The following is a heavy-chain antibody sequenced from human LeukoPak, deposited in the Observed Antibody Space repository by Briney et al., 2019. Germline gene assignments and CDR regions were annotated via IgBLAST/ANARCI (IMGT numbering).Heavy chain of an antibody. CDR2: INPSGGST. CDR1: GYTFITYY. D-gene: IGHD6-19*01. J-gene: IGHJ5*02. CDR3: ARGPRSSGWIEDP. V-gene: IGHV1-46*01. Sequence: ASVKVSCKASGYTFITYYMYWVRQAPGQGLEWMGIINPSGGSTSYAQKFQGRVTMTRDTSTSTVYMELSSLRSEDTAMYYCARGPRSSGWIEDPWGQGTLVTVSS.